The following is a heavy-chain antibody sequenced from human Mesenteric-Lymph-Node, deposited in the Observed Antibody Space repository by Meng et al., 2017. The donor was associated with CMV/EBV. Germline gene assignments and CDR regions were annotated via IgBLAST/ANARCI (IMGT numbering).Heavy chain of an antibody. J-gene: IGHJ4*02. D-gene: IGHD3-10*01. V-gene: IGHV7-4-1*02. Sequence: RVACKASGYTFTGYAMSWVRQAPGQGLEWMGWINTNTGNPTYAQGFTGRFVFSLDTSVSAAYLEISSLRTEDTAVYYCARGMVWGDFWGQGALVTVSS. CDR1: GYTFTGYA. CDR3: ARGMVWGDF. CDR2: INTNTGNP.